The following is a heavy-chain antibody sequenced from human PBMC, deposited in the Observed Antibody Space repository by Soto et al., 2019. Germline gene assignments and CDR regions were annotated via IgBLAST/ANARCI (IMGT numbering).Heavy chain of an antibody. V-gene: IGHV1-69*02. J-gene: IGHJ6*03. CDR1: GGTFSSYT. D-gene: IGHD1-7*01. CDR3: ARAHGGYRLELSYYYMDV. Sequence: QVPLVQSGAEVKKPGSSVKVSCKASGGTFSSYTISWVRQAPGQGLEWMGRIIPILGIANYAQKFQGRVTITADKSTSTAYMELSSLRSEDTAVYYCARAHGGYRLELSYYYMDVWGKGTTVTVSS. CDR2: IIPILGIA.